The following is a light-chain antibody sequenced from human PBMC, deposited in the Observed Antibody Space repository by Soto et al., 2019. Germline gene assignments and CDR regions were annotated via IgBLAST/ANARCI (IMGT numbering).Light chain of an antibody. V-gene: IGLV2-23*02. CDR2: EVT. J-gene: IGLJ2*01. CDR1: SGDVGSYDL. Sequence: QSALTQPASVSGSPGQSITISCTGTSGDVGSYDLVSWYQQPPGKAPKLMIYEVTKRPSGVSNRFSGSKSGNTASLTISGLQAEDEADYYCCSYAGSPHVVFGGGTQLTVL. CDR3: CSYAGSPHVV.